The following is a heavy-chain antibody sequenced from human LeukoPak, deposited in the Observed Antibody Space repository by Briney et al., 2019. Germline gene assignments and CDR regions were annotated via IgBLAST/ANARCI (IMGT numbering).Heavy chain of an antibody. Sequence: PGGSLRLSCRVSGYSFTSYWIGWVRQMRGKGLEGMGIMYPGDSDTRYSPSFQGQVTISADKSISTAYLQWSSLKASDTAMYYCANMGGSGSSNDAFDIWGQGTMVTVSS. V-gene: IGHV5-51*01. CDR2: MYPGDSDT. J-gene: IGHJ3*02. D-gene: IGHD3-10*01. CDR1: GYSFTSYW. CDR3: ANMGGSGSSNDAFDI.